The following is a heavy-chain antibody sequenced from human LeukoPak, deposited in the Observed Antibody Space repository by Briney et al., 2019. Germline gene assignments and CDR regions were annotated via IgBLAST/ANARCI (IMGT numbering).Heavy chain of an antibody. J-gene: IGHJ4*02. CDR2: VYYGGGT. CDR1: GGSISSSNW. V-gene: IGHV4-4*02. CDR3: ARGEEHGSGTVQFDY. Sequence: PSETLSLTCAVSGGSISSSNWWSWVRQPPGKGLEWIGEVYYGGGTNFNPSLKSRVTISVDRSKNQFSLRLSSVTAADTAVYYCARGEEHGSGTVQFDYWGQGTLVTVSS. D-gene: IGHD3-10*01.